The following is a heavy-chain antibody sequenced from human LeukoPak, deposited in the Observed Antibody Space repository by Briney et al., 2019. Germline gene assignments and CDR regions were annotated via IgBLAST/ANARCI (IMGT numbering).Heavy chain of an antibody. J-gene: IGHJ4*02. CDR3: ARDTYDSSGYSKFDY. V-gene: IGHV4-59*01. Sequence: SETLSLTCTVSGGSISSYYWSWIRQPPGKGLEWIGYISSSGSTYYSPSLKSRITISVDSSKNQFSLKLSSVTAADTAVYYCARDTYDSSGYSKFDYWGQGTLVTVSS. CDR2: ISSSGST. CDR1: GGSISSYY. D-gene: IGHD3-22*01.